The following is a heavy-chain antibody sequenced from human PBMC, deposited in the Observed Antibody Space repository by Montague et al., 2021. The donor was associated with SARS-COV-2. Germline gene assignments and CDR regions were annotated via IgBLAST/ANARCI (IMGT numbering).Heavy chain of an antibody. CDR3: ARRPTSLVGEPFFGFAA. V-gene: IGHV2-5*08. Sequence: PALVTPTQTLTLTCTVSGFSLTTAGMGVAWIRRPPGKALEWLAIIYWDDEKRYRSSLESRVSISKDSSNTRVIFTMTNMDPLDAGTYYCARRPTSLVGEPFFGFAAGAQGTLVTVSS. J-gene: IGHJ3*01. D-gene: IGHD3-10*01. CDR1: GFSLTTAGMG. CDR2: IYWDDEK.